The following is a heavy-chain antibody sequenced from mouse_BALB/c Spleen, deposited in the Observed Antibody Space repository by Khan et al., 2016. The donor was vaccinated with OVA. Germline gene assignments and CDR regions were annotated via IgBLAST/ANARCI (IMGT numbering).Heavy chain of an antibody. CDR3: ARTARIKY. J-gene: IGHJ2*01. Sequence: EVKLQESGPGLVKPSQSLSLTCTVTGYSITSGYGWNWIRQFPGNKLEWMGYISYSGSPNYNPFLKSRISITRDTSKNQFFLQLHSVTTEDTATYYCARTARIKYWGQGTTLTVSS. CDR2: ISYSGSP. D-gene: IGHD1-2*01. V-gene: IGHV3-2*02. CDR1: GYSITSGYG.